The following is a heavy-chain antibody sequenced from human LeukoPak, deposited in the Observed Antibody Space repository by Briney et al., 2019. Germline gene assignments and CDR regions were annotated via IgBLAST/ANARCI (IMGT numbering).Heavy chain of an antibody. V-gene: IGHV3-7*01. CDR2: INEDGSAK. CDR1: GFTFSRYW. Sequence: GGSLRLSCAASGFTFSRYWMSLVRQASGEGPEWLANINEDGSAKFYVDSVRGRLTISRDNAKDSLYLQVNRLRVEDTAIYYCARSAAGLDHWGQGTLVTVSS. D-gene: IGHD5-12*01. J-gene: IGHJ4*02. CDR3: ARSAAGLDH.